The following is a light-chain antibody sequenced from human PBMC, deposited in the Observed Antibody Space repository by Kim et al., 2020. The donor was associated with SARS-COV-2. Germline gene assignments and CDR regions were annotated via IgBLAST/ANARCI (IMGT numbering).Light chain of an antibody. V-gene: IGLV3-1*01. CDR3: QAWDSSTAV. CDR2: QDS. Sequence: SYELTQPPSVSVSPGQIASITCSGDKLGDKYACWYQQKPGQSPVLVIYQDSNRPSGIPERFSGSNSGNTATLTISGTQAMDEADYYCQAWDSSTAVFGGG. CDR1: KLGDKY. J-gene: IGLJ3*02.